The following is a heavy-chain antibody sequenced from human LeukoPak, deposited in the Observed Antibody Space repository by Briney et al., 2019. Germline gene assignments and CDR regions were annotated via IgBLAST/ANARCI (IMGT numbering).Heavy chain of an antibody. J-gene: IGHJ4*02. CDR2: IHYSDST. CDR3: ARHNRGHSAYFDS. Sequence: SESLSLTCTVSVDSISSYYWSWIRQPPGKGLEWIGYIHYSDSTNYNPSLKSRVTISLDTSKNQFSLKLSPVTAADTAVYYCARHNRGHSAYFDSWGQGTLLTVSS. CDR1: VDSISSYY. V-gene: IGHV4-59*08. D-gene: IGHD1-14*01.